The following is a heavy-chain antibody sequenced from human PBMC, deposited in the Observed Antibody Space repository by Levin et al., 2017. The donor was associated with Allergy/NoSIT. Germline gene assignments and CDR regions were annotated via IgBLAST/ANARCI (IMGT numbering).Heavy chain of an antibody. Sequence: PVASVKVSCRASGGSFSSYTISWVRQAPGQGLEWLGRIIPMLGITDYARRFQGRVTMTADLSTNTGYMELSSLRSEDTAVYYCATTLYYDVIYWGQGTLVTVSS. J-gene: IGHJ4*02. D-gene: IGHD3-3*01. CDR3: ATTLYYDVIY. V-gene: IGHV1-69*02. CDR2: IIPMLGIT. CDR1: GGSFSSYT.